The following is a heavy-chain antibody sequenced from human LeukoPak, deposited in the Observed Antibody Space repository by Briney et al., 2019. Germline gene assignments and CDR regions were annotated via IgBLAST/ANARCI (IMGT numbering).Heavy chain of an antibody. J-gene: IGHJ4*02. CDR1: GFAFSSHW. V-gene: IGHV3-7*05. CDR3: ARDFNYGDFDY. D-gene: IGHD4-17*01. Sequence: GGSLRLSCVASGFAFSSHWMSWVRQAPGKGLEWVANIKQDGSEKYFVDSVKGRFTISRDNAKNSLYLQMNSLRAEDTAMYYCARDFNYGDFDYWGQGTLVTVSS. CDR2: IKQDGSEK.